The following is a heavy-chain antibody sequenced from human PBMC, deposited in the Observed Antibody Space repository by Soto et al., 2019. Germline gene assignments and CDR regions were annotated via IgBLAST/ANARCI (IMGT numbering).Heavy chain of an antibody. D-gene: IGHD2-2*02. CDR1: GFTVSNSY. J-gene: IGHJ4*02. CDR3: ARDLYGYNDPAY. Sequence: EVQLVESGGGLVQPGGSLRLACAASGFTVSNSYMKWVRQAPGKGLEWVALIYSAGSTYYADSVKGRFTISRDSSKNMFYLQMNSLRAEDTAVYYCARDLYGYNDPAYWGQGTLVTVSS. CDR2: IYSAGST. V-gene: IGHV3-66*01.